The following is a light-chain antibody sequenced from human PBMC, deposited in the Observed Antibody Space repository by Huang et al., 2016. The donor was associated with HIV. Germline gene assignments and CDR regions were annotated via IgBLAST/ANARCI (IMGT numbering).Light chain of an antibody. V-gene: IGKV1-39*01. CDR1: QSISSY. CDR3: QQNYNTPIT. CDR2: AAS. J-gene: IGKJ5*01. Sequence: DVQMTQPPSSLSAPVGDRVTIPCRASQSISSYVNWYQQKPGKAPKLLIYAASRLPSGVPSRFSGSGSGTEFTLTISSLQPEDFATYYCQQNYNTPITFGQGTRLDIK.